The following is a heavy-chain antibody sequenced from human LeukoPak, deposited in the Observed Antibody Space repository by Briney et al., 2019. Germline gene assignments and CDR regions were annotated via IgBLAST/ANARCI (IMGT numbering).Heavy chain of an antibody. V-gene: IGHV3-30-3*01. J-gene: IGHJ6*02. CDR2: ISYDGSNK. D-gene: IGHD2/OR15-2a*01. CDR3: ARVPVYDYYGMDV. Sequence: PGGSLRLSCAASGFTFSSYAMHWVRQAPGKGLEWVAVISYDGSNKYYADSVKGRFTISRDNSKNALYLQMNSLRAEDTAVYYCARVPVYDYYGMDVWGQGTTVTVSS. CDR1: GFTFSSYA.